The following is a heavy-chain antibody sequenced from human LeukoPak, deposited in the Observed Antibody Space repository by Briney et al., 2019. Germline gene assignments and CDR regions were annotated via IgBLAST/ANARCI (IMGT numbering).Heavy chain of an antibody. CDR3: ARVDYYGSGSFEY. J-gene: IGHJ4*02. V-gene: IGHV4-59*01. D-gene: IGHD3-10*01. CDR1: GGSISNY. Sequence: PSETLSLTCTVSGGSISNYWSWIRQPPGKGLEWIGYIYYSGSTNYNPSLKSRVTISVDTSKSQFPLKLSSVTAADTAVYYCARVDYYGSGSFEYWGQGTLVTVSS. CDR2: IYYSGST.